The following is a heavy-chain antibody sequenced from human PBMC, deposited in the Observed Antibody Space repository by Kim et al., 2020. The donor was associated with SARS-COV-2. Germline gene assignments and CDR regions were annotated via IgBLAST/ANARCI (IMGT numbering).Heavy chain of an antibody. J-gene: IGHJ5*02. CDR2: IKSKTDGETI. CDR1: GFTFSNAW. CDR3: TTYLFIPRGRGFRMVWGAPIDP. Sequence: GGSLRLSCAASGFTFSNAWMTWVRQAPGKGLESVGRIKSKTDGETIDYAAPVKGIFTISRDDSRNTLFLQMNGLKVEDTALYFCTTYLFIPRGRGFRMVWGAPIDPWGQGTLVAVSS. D-gene: IGHD3-10*01. V-gene: IGHV3-15*05.